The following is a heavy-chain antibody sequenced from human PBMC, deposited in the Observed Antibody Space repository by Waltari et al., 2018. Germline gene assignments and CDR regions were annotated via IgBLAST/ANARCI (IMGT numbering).Heavy chain of an antibody. J-gene: IGHJ4*02. CDR3: LRDSSGSHFDY. D-gene: IGHD3-22*01. CDR2: INPKNGDT. Sequence: LVQSGAAVKKPGASVKVSCKAAGDTFTGYAILWVRQAPGQGLEWMGRINPKNGDTHYAQKFQGRVAMTTDTSTNTAFMELHSLRSDDTAVYYCLRDSSGSHFDYWGQGTLVTVSS. V-gene: IGHV1-2*06. CDR1: GDTFTGYA.